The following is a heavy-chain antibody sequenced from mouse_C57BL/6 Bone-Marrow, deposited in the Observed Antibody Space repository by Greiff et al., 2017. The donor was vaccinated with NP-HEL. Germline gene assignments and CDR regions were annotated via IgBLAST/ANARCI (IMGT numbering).Heavy chain of an antibody. D-gene: IGHD1-1*01. V-gene: IGHV1-54*01. CDR1: GYAFTNYL. J-gene: IGHJ2*01. CDR3: AREPTVVFDY. CDR2: INPGSGGT. Sequence: VQLQQSGAELVRPGTSVKVSCKASGYAFTNYLIEWVKQRPGQGLEWIGVINPGSGGTNYNEKFKGKATLTADKSSSPAYMQLSSLTSEDSAVYFFAREPTVVFDYWGQGTTLTVSS.